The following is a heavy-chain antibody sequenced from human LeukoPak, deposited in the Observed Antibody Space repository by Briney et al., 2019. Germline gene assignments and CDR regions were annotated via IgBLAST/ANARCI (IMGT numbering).Heavy chain of an antibody. J-gene: IGHJ4*02. CDR1: GGTFSSYA. CDR2: IIPIFGTA. CDR3: ATVAGTNY. Sequence: SVKVSCKASGGTFSSYAISWVRQAPGHGLEWMGGIIPIFGTANYAQKIQARVTITTDESTSTAYMELSSLRSEDTAVYYCATVAGTNYWGQGTLVTVSS. V-gene: IGHV1-69*05. D-gene: IGHD6-19*01.